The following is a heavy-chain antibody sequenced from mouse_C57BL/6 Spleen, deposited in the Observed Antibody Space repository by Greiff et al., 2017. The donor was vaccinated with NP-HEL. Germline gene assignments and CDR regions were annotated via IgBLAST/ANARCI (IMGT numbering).Heavy chain of an antibody. J-gene: IGHJ3*01. V-gene: IGHV1-66*01. CDR3: ARGGSNYFFAY. D-gene: IGHD2-5*01. Sequence: VQLQQSGPELVKPGASVKISCKASGYSFTSYYIHWVKQRPGQGLEWIGWIYPGSGNTKYNEKFKGKATLTADTSSSTAYMQLSSLTSEDSAVYCCARGGSNYFFAYWGQGTLVTVSA. CDR2: IYPGSGNT. CDR1: GYSFTSYY.